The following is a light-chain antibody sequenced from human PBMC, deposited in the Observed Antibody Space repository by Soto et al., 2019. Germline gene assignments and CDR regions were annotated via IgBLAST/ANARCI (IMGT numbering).Light chain of an antibody. CDR3: QQYYSAPVT. CDR2: WAS. Sequence: DIVMTQSPDSLAVSLGERATINCKSSQSVLYTSNNKNYLAWYQQKAGQPPKLLIYWASTRESGVPDRFSGSGSGTDFTLTISSLQAEDVAVYYCQQYYSAPVTFGPGTKVDIK. J-gene: IGKJ3*01. V-gene: IGKV4-1*01. CDR1: QSVLYTSNNKNY.